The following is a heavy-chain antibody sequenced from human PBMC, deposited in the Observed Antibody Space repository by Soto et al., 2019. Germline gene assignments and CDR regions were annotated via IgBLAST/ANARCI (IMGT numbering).Heavy chain of an antibody. D-gene: IGHD3-22*01. CDR1: GFTFSSYG. CDR3: AKPVWGDSSGYYYYGMDV. V-gene: IGHV3-30*18. Sequence: GGSLRLSCAASGFTFSSYGMHWGRQAPGKGLEWVAVISYDGSNKYYADSVKGRFTISRDNSKNTLYLQMNSLRAEDTAVYYCAKPVWGDSSGYYYYGMDVWGQGTTVTVSS. CDR2: ISYDGSNK. J-gene: IGHJ6*02.